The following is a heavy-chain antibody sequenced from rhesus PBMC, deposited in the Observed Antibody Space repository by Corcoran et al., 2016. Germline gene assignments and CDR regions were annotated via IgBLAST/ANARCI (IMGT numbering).Heavy chain of an antibody. J-gene: IGHJ4*01. CDR2: IDGSGGST. Sequence: QAQLQESGPAVVKPSETLSLTCAVSGGTISSSNWWSWFRQSSGKGLEWIGGIDGSGGSTENNPSLKSRVTISLNTSKNQFSLKLSSVTAADTAVYYCARHYSSGCDYWGQGVLVTVSS. D-gene: IGHD6-31*01. V-gene: IGHV4-93*02. CDR3: ARHYSSGCDY. CDR1: GGTISSSNW.